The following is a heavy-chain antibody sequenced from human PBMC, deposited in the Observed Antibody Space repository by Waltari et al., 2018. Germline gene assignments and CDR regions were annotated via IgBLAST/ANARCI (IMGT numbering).Heavy chain of an antibody. Sequence: QVQLQESGPGLVKPSETLSLTCTVSGGSISSYYWRWIRQPPGKGLEWIGYIYYSGSTNYNPSLKRRVTISVDTSKNQFSLKLSSVTAADTAVYYCARMPHSSSWYPGGYYFDYWGQGTLVTVSS. J-gene: IGHJ4*02. CDR3: ARMPHSSSWYPGGYYFDY. CDR1: GGSISSYY. D-gene: IGHD6-13*01. V-gene: IGHV4-59*01. CDR2: IYYSGST.